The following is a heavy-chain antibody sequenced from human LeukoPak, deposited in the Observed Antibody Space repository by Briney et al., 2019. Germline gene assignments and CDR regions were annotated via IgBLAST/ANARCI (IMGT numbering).Heavy chain of an antibody. CDR2: IYSGGST. D-gene: IGHD3-22*01. CDR3: ARDVVTQDY. Sequence: GGSLILSCAASGFTFSGSAMHWVRQASGKGLEWVSVIYSGGSTYYADSVKGRFTISRDNSKNTLYLQMNSLRAEDTAVYYCARDVVTQDYWGQGTLVTVSS. CDR1: GFTFSGSA. J-gene: IGHJ4*02. V-gene: IGHV3-66*01.